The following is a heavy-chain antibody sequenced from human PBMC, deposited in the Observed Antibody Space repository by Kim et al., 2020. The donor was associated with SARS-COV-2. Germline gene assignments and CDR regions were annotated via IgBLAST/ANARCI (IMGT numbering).Heavy chain of an antibody. V-gene: IGHV3-53*01. CDR3: ARTSSTFKFPT. J-gene: IGHJ5*02. CDR2: T. D-gene: IGHD6-6*01. Sequence: TYYADSVKGRYTISRDNSKNTLFLQMSSLRADDTAIYYCARTSSTFKFPTWGQGTLVTVSS.